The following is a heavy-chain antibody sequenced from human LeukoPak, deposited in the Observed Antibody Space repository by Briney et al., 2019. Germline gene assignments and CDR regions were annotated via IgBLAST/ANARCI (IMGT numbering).Heavy chain of an antibody. CDR3: AREGYYGSGSAYYFDY. J-gene: IGHJ4*02. D-gene: IGHD3-10*01. CDR2: ISAYNGNT. V-gene: IGHV1-18*01. Sequence: ASVKVSCKASGYTFTSYGISWVRQAPGQGLEWMGWISAYNGNTNYAQKLQGRVTMTTDTSTSTDYMELRSLRSDDTAVYYCAREGYYGSGSAYYFDYWGQGTLVTVSS. CDR1: GYTFTSYG.